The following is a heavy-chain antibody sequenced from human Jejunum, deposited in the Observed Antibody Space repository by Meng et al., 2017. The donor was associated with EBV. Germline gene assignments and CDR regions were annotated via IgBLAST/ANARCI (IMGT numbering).Heavy chain of an antibody. CDR2: VSANTGAT. CDR1: GDTLTGYY. V-gene: IGHV1-2*06. CDR3: AREIAAGSGWFFFDY. D-gene: IGHD6-19*01. Sequence: QVQLLQSGAELKKPXXSXRVXCXTSGDTLTGYYMHWVRQAPGQGLEWMGRVSANTGATKYAEKFQGRVTLTRDTSINTAYMELSRLRSDDTAVYYCAREIAAGSGWFFFDYWGRGTLVTVSS. J-gene: IGHJ4*02.